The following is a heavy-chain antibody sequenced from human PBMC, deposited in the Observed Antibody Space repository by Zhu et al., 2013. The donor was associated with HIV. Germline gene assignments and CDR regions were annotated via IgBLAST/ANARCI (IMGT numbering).Heavy chain of an antibody. CDR2: IIPIFGTA. CDR1: GGTFSSYA. CDR3: ARRSYGSGSYYNNAFDI. J-gene: IGHJ3*02. D-gene: IGHD3-10*01. V-gene: IGHV1-69*01. Sequence: QVHVVQSGAEVKKPGSSVKVSCKASGGTFSSYAISWVRQAPGQGLEWMGGIIPIFGTANYAQKFQGRVTITADESTSTAYMELSSLRSEDTAVYYCARRSYGSGSYYNNAFDIWGQGTMVTVSS.